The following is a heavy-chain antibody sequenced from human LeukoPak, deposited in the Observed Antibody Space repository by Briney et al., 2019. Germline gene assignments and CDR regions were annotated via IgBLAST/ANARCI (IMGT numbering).Heavy chain of an antibody. J-gene: IGHJ5*02. D-gene: IGHD2-2*01. CDR1: GFTFSGSA. CDR2: IRSKANSYAT. Sequence: PGGSLRLSCAASGFTFSGSAMHWVRQASGKGLEWVGRIRSKANSYATAYAAPVKGRFTISRDDSKNTAYLQMNSLKTEDTAVYYCTRPSALLSAGFDPWGQGTLVTVSS. CDR3: TRPSALLSAGFDP. V-gene: IGHV3-73*01.